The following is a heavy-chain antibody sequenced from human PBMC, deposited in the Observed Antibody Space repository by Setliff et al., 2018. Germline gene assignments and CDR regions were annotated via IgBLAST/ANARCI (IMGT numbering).Heavy chain of an antibody. D-gene: IGHD3-16*02. CDR1: GYTFTAYY. CDR2: IHPNTGST. V-gene: IGHV1-2*06. J-gene: IGHJ3*01. Sequence: ASVKVSCKTSGYTFTAYYIYWVRQAPGHGLELMGRIHPNTGSTNYLQDFQGRVTITRDTSTYTVYMELTGLTSGDTAVYYCAKQGYSDSLYAFDVWGQGTVVTVSS. CDR3: AKQGYSDSLYAFDV.